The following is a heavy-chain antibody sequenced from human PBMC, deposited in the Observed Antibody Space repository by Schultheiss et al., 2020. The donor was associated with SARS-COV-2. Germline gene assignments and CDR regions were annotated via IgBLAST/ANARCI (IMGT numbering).Heavy chain of an antibody. CDR1: GGSISSGGYY. Sequence: SETLSLTCTVSGGSISSGGYYWSWIRQHPGKGLEWIGYIYYSGSTYYNPSLKSRVTISVDTSKNQFSLKLSSVTAADTAVYYCARGPPQTGSYYYYGMDVWGQGTLVTVSS. V-gene: IGHV4-31*03. J-gene: IGHJ6*02. CDR3: ARGPPQTGSYYYYGMDV. D-gene: IGHD7-27*01. CDR2: IYYSGST.